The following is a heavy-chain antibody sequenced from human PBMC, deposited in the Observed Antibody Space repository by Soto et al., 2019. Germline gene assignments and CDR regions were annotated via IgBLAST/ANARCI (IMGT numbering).Heavy chain of an antibody. D-gene: IGHD2-2*01. V-gene: IGHV1-69*06. J-gene: IGHJ6*02. CDR1: GGTFSSYA. Sequence: GASVKFSCKASGGTFSSYAISWVRQAPGQGLEWMEGIIPIFGTANYAQKFQGRVTSTADKSTSTAYMELSSLRSEDTAVYYCARGVVFARTHYMDVWGQGTTGTVSS. CDR3: ARGVVFARTHYMDV. CDR2: IIPIFGTA.